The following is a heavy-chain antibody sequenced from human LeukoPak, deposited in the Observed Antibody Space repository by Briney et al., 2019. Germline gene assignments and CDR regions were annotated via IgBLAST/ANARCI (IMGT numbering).Heavy chain of an antibody. CDR1: GFTFTTNA. D-gene: IGHD5-12*01. V-gene: IGHV3-23*01. CDR2: ISGRTGGT. Sequence: QSGGSLRLSCAASGFTFTTNAMSWVRQAPGKGLEWVSAISGRTGGTYYADSVKGRFTISRDNSKSTLYLQMDSLRAEDTAVYYCAKCGNSGCHLIDYWGQGTLVTVSS. CDR3: AKCGNSGCHLIDY. J-gene: IGHJ4*02.